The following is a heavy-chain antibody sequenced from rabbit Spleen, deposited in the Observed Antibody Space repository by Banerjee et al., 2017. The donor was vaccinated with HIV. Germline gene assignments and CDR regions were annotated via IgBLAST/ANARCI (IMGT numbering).Heavy chain of an antibody. D-gene: IGHD1-1*01. CDR3: VRGASGSGYYSL. J-gene: IGHJ4*01. CDR1: GFDFSRTG. CDR2: IDLLFGTT. Sequence: QEQLVESGGGLVQPEGSLTLTCKASGFDFSRTGVSWVRQAPGKGLEWIGYIDLLFGTTYYANWVNGRFTISSHNAQNTLYLQLHSLTAADTATYFCVRGASGSGYYSLWGPGTLVTVS. V-gene: IGHV1S47*01.